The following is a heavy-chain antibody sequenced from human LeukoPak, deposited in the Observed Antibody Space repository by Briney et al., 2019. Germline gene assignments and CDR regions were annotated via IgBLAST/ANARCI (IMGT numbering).Heavy chain of an antibody. D-gene: IGHD3-22*01. Sequence: PSETLSLTCTVSGGSISSYYWSWIRQPPVKGLEWIGYIYYSGSTNYNPSLKSRVTISVDTSKNQFSLKLSSVTAADTAVYYCAGITMIVVAHAFDIWGQGTMVTVSS. CDR3: AGITMIVVAHAFDI. CDR2: IYYSGST. J-gene: IGHJ3*02. V-gene: IGHV4-59*01. CDR1: GGSISSYY.